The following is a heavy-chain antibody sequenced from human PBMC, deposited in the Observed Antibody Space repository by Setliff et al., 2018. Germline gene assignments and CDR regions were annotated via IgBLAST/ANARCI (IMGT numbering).Heavy chain of an antibody. Sequence: ASVKVSCKASGYTFKSYGINWMRQAPGQGLEWMGWVSTYNENTNSAQKFQGRITLTTDTSTSTSYMELGSLTSDDTAVYYCARLVRYCTRTSCQRTPGAEYWGQGTLVTVSS. D-gene: IGHD2-2*01. J-gene: IGHJ4*02. CDR3: ARLVRYCTRTSCQRTPGAEY. CDR2: VSTYNENT. V-gene: IGHV1-18*04. CDR1: GYTFKSYG.